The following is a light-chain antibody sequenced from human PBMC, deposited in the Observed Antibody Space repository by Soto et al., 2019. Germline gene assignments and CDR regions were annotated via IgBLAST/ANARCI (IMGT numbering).Light chain of an antibody. J-gene: IGKJ1*01. Sequence: DIQMTQSPSTLSASVGDRVTITCRASQSISNWLAWYQQKPGKVPKLLIYMSSTLETGVPSRFSGSGSGAEFTLTISSLQPDDFATYYCQQYKSFPWTFGQGAKVE. V-gene: IGKV1-5*03. CDR1: QSISNW. CDR2: MSS. CDR3: QQYKSFPWT.